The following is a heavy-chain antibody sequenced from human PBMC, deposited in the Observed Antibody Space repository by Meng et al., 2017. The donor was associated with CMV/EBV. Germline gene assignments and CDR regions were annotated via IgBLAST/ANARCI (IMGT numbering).Heavy chain of an antibody. V-gene: IGHV3-23*01. Sequence: GGSLKISCAASGFTFSSYAMSWVRQAPGKGLEWVSAISGSGGSTYYADSVKGRFTISRDNSKNTLYLQMNSLRAEDTAVYYCARRYLRDIVVVTHYYYGMDVWGQGTTVTVSS. CDR1: GFTFSSYA. CDR3: ARRYLRDIVVVTHYYYGMDV. D-gene: IGHD2-2*01. CDR2: ISGSGGST. J-gene: IGHJ6*02.